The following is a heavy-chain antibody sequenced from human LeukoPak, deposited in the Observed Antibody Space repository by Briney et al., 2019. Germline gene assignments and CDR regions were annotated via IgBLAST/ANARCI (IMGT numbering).Heavy chain of an antibody. J-gene: IGHJ4*02. Sequence: GGSLRLSCAASGFTFSSYAMSWVRQAPGKGLEWGSAISGSGGSTYYADSVKGRVTISRDNSKNTLYLQMNSLRAEDTAVYYCAKTPYYDSSGPAFFDYWGQGTLVTVSS. D-gene: IGHD3-22*01. V-gene: IGHV3-23*01. CDR3: AKTPYYDSSGPAFFDY. CDR1: GFTFSSYA. CDR2: ISGSGGST.